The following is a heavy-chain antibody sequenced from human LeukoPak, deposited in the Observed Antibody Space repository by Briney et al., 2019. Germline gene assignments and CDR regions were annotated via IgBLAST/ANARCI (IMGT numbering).Heavy chain of an antibody. CDR1: GGSFSGYY. J-gene: IGHJ3*02. D-gene: IGHD1-7*01. CDR2: INHSGST. CDR3: ARNSEAYDAFDI. V-gene: IGHV4-34*01. Sequence: PSETLSLTCAVYGGSFSGYYWSWIRQPPGKGLEWIGEINHSGSTNYNPSLKSRVTISVDTSKNQFPLKLSSVTAADTAVYYCARNSEAYDAFDIWGQGTMVTVSS.